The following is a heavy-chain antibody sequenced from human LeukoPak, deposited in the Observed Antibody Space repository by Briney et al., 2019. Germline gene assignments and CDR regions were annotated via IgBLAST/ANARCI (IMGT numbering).Heavy chain of an antibody. CDR1: GYTFTSYG. D-gene: IGHD3-22*01. Sequence: SCKASGYTFTSYGISWVRQAPGKGLEWVAVIWYDGSNKYYADSVKGRFTISRDNSKNTLYLQMNSLRAEDTAVYYCARDQYYYDSSGLPLYYYYYGMDVWGQGTTVTVSS. J-gene: IGHJ6*02. CDR2: IWYDGSNK. V-gene: IGHV3-33*01. CDR3: ARDQYYYDSSGLPLYYYYYGMDV.